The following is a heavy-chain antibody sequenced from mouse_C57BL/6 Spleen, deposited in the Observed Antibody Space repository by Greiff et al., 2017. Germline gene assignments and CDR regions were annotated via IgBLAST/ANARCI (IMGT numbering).Heavy chain of an antibody. D-gene: IGHD2-1*01. CDR3: ARGGNSHYYAMDY. CDR2: IDPSDSET. J-gene: IGHJ4*01. Sequence: QVQLQQPGAELVRPGSSVKLSCKASGYTFTSYWMHWVKQRPIQGLEWIGNIDPSDSETHYNQKFKDKATLTVDTSSSTAYMQLSSLTSEDSAVYYCARGGNSHYYAMDYWGQGTSVTVSS. CDR1: GYTFTSYW. V-gene: IGHV1-52*01.